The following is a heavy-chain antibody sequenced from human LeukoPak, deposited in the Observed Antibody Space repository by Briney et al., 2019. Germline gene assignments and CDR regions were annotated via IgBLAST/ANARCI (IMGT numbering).Heavy chain of an antibody. V-gene: IGHV3-23*01. J-gene: IGHJ4*02. CDR2: ISGSGGST. CDR3: AKEGPHTYYYDGCGND. CDR1: GFTFTSYA. D-gene: IGHD3-22*01. Sequence: VGSLRLSCAASGFTFTSYAMSWVRQAPGKGLEWVSGISGSGGSTTYADSLKGRFTFSRDNSKNTLYLQMSSLRAEDTALYYCAKEGPHTYYYDGCGNDWGQGTLVTVSS.